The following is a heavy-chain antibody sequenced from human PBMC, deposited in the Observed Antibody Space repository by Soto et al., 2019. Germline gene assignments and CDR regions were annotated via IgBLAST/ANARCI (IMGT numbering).Heavy chain of an antibody. CDR1: GYTFTIYG. Sequence: ASVKVSCTASGYTFTIYGISWVRQAPGQGLEWMGWISAYNGNTNYAQKLQGRVTMTTDTSTSTAYMELRSLRSDDTAVYYCARDPSIAAAGYNNWFDPWGQGTLVTVSS. CDR2: ISAYNGNT. CDR3: ARDPSIAAAGYNNWFDP. J-gene: IGHJ5*02. D-gene: IGHD6-13*01. V-gene: IGHV1-18*01.